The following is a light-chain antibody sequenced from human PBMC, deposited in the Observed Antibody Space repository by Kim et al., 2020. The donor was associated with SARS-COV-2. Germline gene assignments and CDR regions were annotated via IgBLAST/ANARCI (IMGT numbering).Light chain of an antibody. V-gene: IGKV3-20*01. CDR1: QSISSSY. CDR3: QHYSSSPPWT. J-gene: IGKJ1*01. CDR2: GAS. Sequence: PGERATLSCRASQSISSSYLAWYQQRPGQAPRLLIYGASSRATGIPDRFSGSGSGADFTLTISRLEPEDFAVYYCQHYSSSPPWTFGQGTMVDIK.